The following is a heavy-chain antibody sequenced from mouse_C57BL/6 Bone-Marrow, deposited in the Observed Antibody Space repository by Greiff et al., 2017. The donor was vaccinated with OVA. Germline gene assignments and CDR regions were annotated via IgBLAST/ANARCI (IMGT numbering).Heavy chain of an antibody. V-gene: IGHV1-69*01. CDR3: AILPPY. CDR1: GYTFTSYW. CDR2: IDPSDSYT. J-gene: IGHJ3*01. Sequence: VQLQQPGAELVMPGASVKLSCKASGYTFTSYWMHWVKQRPGQGLEWIGEIDPSDSYTNYNQKFKGKSTLTVDKSSSTAYMQLSSLTSEDSAVYYCAILPPYWGQGTLVTVSA. D-gene: IGHD2-1*01.